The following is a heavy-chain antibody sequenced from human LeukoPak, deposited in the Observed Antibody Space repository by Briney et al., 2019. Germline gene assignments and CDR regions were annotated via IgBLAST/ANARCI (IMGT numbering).Heavy chain of an antibody. CDR2: ISSDGSKK. Sequence: AGGSLRLSCAASGFTFSSYAMSWVRQAPGKGLEWVALISSDGSKKYYADSVRGRLTITRDNSKSTLYLQMNSLTPEDTAVYYCARDQVGAIGGSAYGWFDPWGQGTLVSVSS. V-gene: IGHV3-30*03. J-gene: IGHJ5*02. CDR1: GFTFSSYA. CDR3: ARDQVGAIGGSAYGWFDP. D-gene: IGHD1-26*01.